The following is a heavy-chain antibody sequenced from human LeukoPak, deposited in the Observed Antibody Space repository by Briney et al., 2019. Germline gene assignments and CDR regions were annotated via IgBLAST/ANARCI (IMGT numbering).Heavy chain of an antibody. V-gene: IGHV3-23*01. D-gene: IGHD1-26*01. Sequence: GGSLRLSCAASGFSFSRYWMSWVRQAPGKGLEWVSAISGSGGSTYYADSVKGRFTISRDNSKNTLYLQMNSLRAEDTAVYYCAKGDPIVGVIRTFDCWGQGTLVTVSS. CDR2: ISGSGGST. J-gene: IGHJ4*02. CDR1: GFSFSRYW. CDR3: AKGDPIVGVIRTFDC.